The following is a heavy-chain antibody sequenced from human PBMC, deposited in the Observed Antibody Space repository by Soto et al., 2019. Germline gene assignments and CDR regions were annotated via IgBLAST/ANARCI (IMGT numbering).Heavy chain of an antibody. CDR1: GGTISKSF. Sequence: QVQLQESGPGLVKPSETLSLTCSVSGGTISKSFWSWVRKPVGRGLEWMGRIYVTGSTDYNPSLRGRITMSVDIVKKKFSLRLTSVTAADTGVYYCVRDGSKSLREWFDPWGQGLKVTVAS. CDR3: VRDGSKSLREWFDP. V-gene: IGHV4-4*07. J-gene: IGHJ5*02. CDR2: IYVTGST.